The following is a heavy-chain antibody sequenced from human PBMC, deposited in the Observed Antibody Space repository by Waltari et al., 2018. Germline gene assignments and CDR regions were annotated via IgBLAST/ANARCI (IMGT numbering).Heavy chain of an antibody. CDR1: GDTFSSHA. CDR2: IIPILGLT. V-gene: IGHV1-69*09. D-gene: IGHD2-15*01. Sequence: QVRLLQSGAEVKKPGSSVKVSCQASGDTFSSHATNWVRQAPGQGLEWMGRIIPILGLTNYAQKFQGRVTITADKSTTTAYMELSSLRSEDTAVYYCARGGDATQTNYYYYGLDVWGQGTTVTVSS. CDR3: ARGGDATQTNYYYYGLDV. J-gene: IGHJ6*02.